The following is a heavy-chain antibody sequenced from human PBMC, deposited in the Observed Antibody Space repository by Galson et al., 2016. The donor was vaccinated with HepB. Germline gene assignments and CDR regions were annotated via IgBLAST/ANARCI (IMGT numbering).Heavy chain of an antibody. J-gene: IGHJ5*02. V-gene: IGHV3-30-3*01. Sequence: SLRLSCAASGFSFSSYATHWLRQAPGKGLEWVAVISSDGSNKYYADSVKGRFTISRDNSKNTLYLQMDSLRIEDTAVYYCARPGGYGGNAFDPWGQGTLVTVSS. CDR3: ARPGGYGGNAFDP. D-gene: IGHD4-23*01. CDR1: GFSFSSYA. CDR2: ISSDGSNK.